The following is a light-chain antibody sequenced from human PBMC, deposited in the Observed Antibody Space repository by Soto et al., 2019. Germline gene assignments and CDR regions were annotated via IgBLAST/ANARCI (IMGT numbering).Light chain of an antibody. V-gene: IGLV2-8*01. CDR3: ASDRRSNHYV. CDR2: DLS. CDR1: STDVGGYNH. J-gene: IGLJ1*01. Sequence: QSALTQPPSASGSPGQSVTISCTGTSTDVGGYNHVSWYQQNPAPAPKLMIYDLSKRPSGVPDRVSGSKSGNTASMTISGLRAEDEDYCYCASDRRSNHYVFGTGTKVTVL.